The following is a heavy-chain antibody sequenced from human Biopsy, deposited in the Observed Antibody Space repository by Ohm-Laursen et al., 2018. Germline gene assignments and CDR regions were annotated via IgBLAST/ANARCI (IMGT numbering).Heavy chain of an antibody. CDR3: ARDRTPYYDFWSGKSFDNWFDP. D-gene: IGHD3-3*01. J-gene: IGHJ5*02. V-gene: IGHV1-18*01. CDR1: GYTFTNYG. CDR2: INAYNGNT. Sequence: SVKVSCKVSGYTFTNYGISWVRQAPGQGLEWMGWINAYNGNTNYAQKLQGRVTMTTDTSTSTAYMELRSLRSDDTALYYCARDRTPYYDFWSGKSFDNWFDPWGQGTLVTVSS.